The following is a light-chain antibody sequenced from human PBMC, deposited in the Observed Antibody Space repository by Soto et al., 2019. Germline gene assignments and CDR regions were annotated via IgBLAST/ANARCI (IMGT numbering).Light chain of an antibody. CDR3: QQYGSAPLT. Sequence: IVWRQSPGTRSLSPGERANLSCRASQSVSSSYLAWYQQKPGQAPRLLIYGASSRATGIPDRFSGSGSGTDFTLTISRLEPEDFAVYYCQQYGSAPLTFGGGTKVEIK. V-gene: IGKV3-20*01. CDR1: QSVSSSY. CDR2: GAS. J-gene: IGKJ4*01.